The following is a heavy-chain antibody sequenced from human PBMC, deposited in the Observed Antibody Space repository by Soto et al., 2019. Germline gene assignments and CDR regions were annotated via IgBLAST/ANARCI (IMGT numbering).Heavy chain of an antibody. D-gene: IGHD6-13*01. J-gene: IGHJ6*02. CDR1: GFTFSDYY. V-gene: IGHV3-11*01. Sequence: SGGSLRLSCAASGFTFSDYYMSWIRQAPGKGLEWVSYISSSGSTIYYADSVKGRFTISRDNAKNSLYLQMNSLRAEDTAVYYCARTPGIAAAGSYYYYGMDVWGQGTTVTVSS. CDR3: ARTPGIAAAGSYYYYGMDV. CDR2: ISSSGSTI.